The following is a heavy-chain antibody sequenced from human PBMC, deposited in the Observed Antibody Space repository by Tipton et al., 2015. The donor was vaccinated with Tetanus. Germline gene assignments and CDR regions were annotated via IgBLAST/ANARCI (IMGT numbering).Heavy chain of an antibody. CDR3: ARGWGSSWYFFDY. CDR1: GDSISSFY. D-gene: IGHD6-13*01. J-gene: IGHJ4*02. Sequence: TLSLTCSVSGDSISSFYWSWIRQPAGKGLEWIGRIYTSGSTNYNPSLKSRVTMSVDTSKRQFSLKLNSVTAADTDVYYCARGWGSSWYFFDYWGQGFLVTVSS. V-gene: IGHV4-4*07. CDR2: IYTSGST.